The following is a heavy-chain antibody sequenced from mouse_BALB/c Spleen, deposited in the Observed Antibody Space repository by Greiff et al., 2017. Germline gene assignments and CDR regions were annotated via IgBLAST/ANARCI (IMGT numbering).Heavy chain of an antibody. CDR2: IWAGGST. J-gene: IGHJ4*01. CDR1: GFSLTSYG. V-gene: IGHV2-9*02. CDR3: ARDYYGSSYGAMDY. D-gene: IGHD1-1*01. Sequence: QVQLKESGPGLVAPSQSLSITCTVSGFSLTSYGVHWVRQPPGKGLEWLGVIWAGGSTNYNSALMSRLSISKDNSKSQVFLKMNSLQTDDTARYYCARDYYGSSYGAMDYWGQGTSVTVSS.